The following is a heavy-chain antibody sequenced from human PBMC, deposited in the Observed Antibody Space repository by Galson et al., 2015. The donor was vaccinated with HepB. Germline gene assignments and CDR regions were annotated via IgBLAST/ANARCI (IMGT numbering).Heavy chain of an antibody. CDR2: INPSGGST. CDR1: GYTFTSYY. J-gene: IGHJ5*02. D-gene: IGHD3-10*01. V-gene: IGHV1-46*01. CDR3: ARDRITMVRGVNNWFDP. Sequence: SVKVSCKASGYTFTSYYMHWVRQAPGQGLGWMGIINPSGGSTSYAQKFQGRVTMTRDTSTSTVYMELSSLRSEDTAVYYCARDRITMVRGVNNWFDPWGQGTLVTVSS.